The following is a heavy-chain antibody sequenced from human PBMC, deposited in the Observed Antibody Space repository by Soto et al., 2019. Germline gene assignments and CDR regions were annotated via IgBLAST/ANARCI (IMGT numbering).Heavy chain of an antibody. Sequence: SVKVSCKASGGTFSSYAISCVRQAPGQGLEWMGGIIPIFGTANYAQKFQGRVTITADKSTSTAYMELSSLRSEDTAVYYCARVKSRYFDWSVGGGYYYYGMDVWGQGTTVTVSS. CDR2: IIPIFGTA. D-gene: IGHD3-9*01. CDR1: GGTFSSYA. V-gene: IGHV1-69*06. CDR3: ARVKSRYFDWSVGGGYYYYGMDV. J-gene: IGHJ6*02.